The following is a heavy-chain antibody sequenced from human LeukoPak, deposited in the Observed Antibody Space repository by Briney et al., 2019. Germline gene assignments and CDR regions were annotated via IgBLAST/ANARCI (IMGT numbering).Heavy chain of an antibody. D-gene: IGHD3-3*01. CDR1: GGTFSSYA. J-gene: IGHJ6*03. CDR3: AKDKYNFWSGSNYYYMDV. CDR2: IIPILGIA. Sequence: SVKVSCKASGGTFSSYAISWVRQAPGQGLEWMERIIPILGIANYAQKFQGRVTITADKSTSTAYMELSSLRSEDTAVYYCAKDKYNFWSGSNYYYMDVWGKGTTVTVSS. V-gene: IGHV1-69*04.